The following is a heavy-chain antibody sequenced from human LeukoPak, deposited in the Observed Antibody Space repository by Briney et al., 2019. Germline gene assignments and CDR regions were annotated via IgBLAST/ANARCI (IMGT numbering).Heavy chain of an antibody. CDR2: IYNSGNT. J-gene: IGHJ4*02. V-gene: IGHV4-59*01. CDR3: ARGSSLGY. Sequence: TSETLSLTCTVSGGSISSYYWNWIRQPPGKGLEWIGYIYNSGNTNYNPFLKSRVTISVDTSKKQFSLKLSSVTDADTAVYYCARGSSLGYWGQGTLVTVSS. CDR1: GGSISSYY.